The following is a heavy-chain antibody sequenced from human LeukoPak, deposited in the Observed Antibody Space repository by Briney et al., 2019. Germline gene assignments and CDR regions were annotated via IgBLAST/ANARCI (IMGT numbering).Heavy chain of an antibody. V-gene: IGHV3-33*01. CDR1: GVAFNTYA. CDR3: AREIFGSGSYPDL. Sequence: GGSLRLSCAASGVAFNTYAMHWVRQAPGQGLEWVALIWHDGSHKFYSNSVRGQFTISRDKSKNTVSLQMNSLRPEDTAVYYCAREIFGSGSYPDLWGQGTLVTVSS. CDR2: IWHDGSHK. D-gene: IGHD3-10*01. J-gene: IGHJ4*02.